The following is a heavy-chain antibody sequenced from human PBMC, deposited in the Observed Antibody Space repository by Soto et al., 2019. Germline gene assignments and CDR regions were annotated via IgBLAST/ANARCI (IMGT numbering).Heavy chain of an antibody. CDR2: IVVGSGNT. V-gene: IGHV1-58*01. J-gene: IGHJ4*02. CDR3: AADRLGYGDYAVDY. CDR1: GFTFTSSA. Sequence: GASVKVSCKASGFTFTSSAVQWVRQARGQRLEWIGWIVVGSGNTNYAQKFQERVTITRDMSTSTAYMELSSLRSEDTAVYYCAADRLGYGDYAVDYWGQGTLVTVSS. D-gene: IGHD4-17*01.